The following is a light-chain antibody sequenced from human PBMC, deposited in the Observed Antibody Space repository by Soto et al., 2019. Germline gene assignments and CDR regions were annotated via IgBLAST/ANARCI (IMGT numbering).Light chain of an antibody. Sequence: QAVVTQEPSFSVSPGGTVTLTCALSSGSVSPSYYPSWYQQTPGQAPRTVIHSTNTRSSGVPDRFSGSILGNKAALTITGAQADDESDYYCVLYMGRGISLFGEGTKLTVL. CDR3: VLYMGRGISL. CDR1: SGSVSPSYY. V-gene: IGLV8-61*01. CDR2: STN. J-gene: IGLJ3*02.